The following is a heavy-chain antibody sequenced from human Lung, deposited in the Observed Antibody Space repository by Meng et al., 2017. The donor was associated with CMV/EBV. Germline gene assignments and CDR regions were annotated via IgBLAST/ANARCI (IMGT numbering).Heavy chain of an antibody. J-gene: IGHJ4*02. CDR2: VYSGGSST. CDR1: GFTFSSYW. Sequence: GESLKISCADSGFTFSSYWMSWVRQAPGKGLEWVSVVYSGGSSTYSADSVKGRFTISRDNSKNTLYLQMNSLRAEDTAVYYCAKSLFGGVVGPLFDYWGQGTLVTVSS. V-gene: IGHV3-23*03. D-gene: IGHD2-2*01. CDR3: AKSLFGGVVGPLFDY.